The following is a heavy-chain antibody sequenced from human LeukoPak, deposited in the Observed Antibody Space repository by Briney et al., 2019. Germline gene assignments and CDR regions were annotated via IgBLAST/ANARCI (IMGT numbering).Heavy chain of an antibody. CDR3: AREQRGYSYVDY. CDR1: GFTFSSYW. D-gene: IGHD5-18*01. Sequence: PGGSLRLSCAASGFTFSSYWMHWVRQAPGKGLVWVSRINSDGSSTSYADSVKGRFTISRDNAKNTLYLQMNSLRAEDTAVCYCAREQRGYSYVDYWGQGTLVTVSS. V-gene: IGHV3-74*01. CDR2: INSDGSST. J-gene: IGHJ4*02.